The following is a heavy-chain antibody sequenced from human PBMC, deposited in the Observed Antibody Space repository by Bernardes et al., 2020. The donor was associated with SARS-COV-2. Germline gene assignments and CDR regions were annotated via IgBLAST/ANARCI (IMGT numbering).Heavy chain of an antibody. CDR3: VRDLAGAWGS. D-gene: IGHD3-16*01. CDR2: LNEYGSIT. CDR1: GFTFSTYW. V-gene: IGHV3-74*01. Sequence: GSLRLSCAASGFTFSTYWMHWVRQPPGKGLVWVSRLNEYGSITTYADSVKGRFTISRDNAKNTLYLQMNSLRADDTAVYYCVRDLAGAWGSWGQGTLVTVSS. J-gene: IGHJ4*02.